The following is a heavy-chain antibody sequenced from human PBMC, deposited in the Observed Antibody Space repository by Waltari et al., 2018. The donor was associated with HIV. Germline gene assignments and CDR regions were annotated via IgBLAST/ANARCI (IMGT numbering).Heavy chain of an antibody. D-gene: IGHD2-15*01. CDR2: IIPVFGTT. CDR1: GGTCNNYA. V-gene: IGHV1-69*01. Sequence: QVQLVQAGAEVKKPGSSVKVSCKASGGTCNNYAITWVRQAPGQGVELMGGIIPVFGTTNYAQKFQCRLTIIADESTSTGYMELSSLRSEDTTVYYCARMATVVDWYFDLWGRGTLVTVSS. CDR3: ARMATVVDWYFDL. J-gene: IGHJ2*01.